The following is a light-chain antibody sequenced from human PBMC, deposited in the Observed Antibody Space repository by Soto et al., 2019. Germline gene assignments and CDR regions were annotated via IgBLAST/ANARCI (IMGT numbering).Light chain of an antibody. CDR1: QSISSW. CDR3: QQYNSYSYT. Sequence: DIQMTQSPSTLSASVGDRVTITCRASQSISSWLAWYQQKPGKAPTLLIYDASSLESGVPSRFSGSGSGTEFTLTISSLQPDDFATYYGQQYNSYSYTFGQGTKLEIK. CDR2: DAS. J-gene: IGKJ2*01. V-gene: IGKV1-5*01.